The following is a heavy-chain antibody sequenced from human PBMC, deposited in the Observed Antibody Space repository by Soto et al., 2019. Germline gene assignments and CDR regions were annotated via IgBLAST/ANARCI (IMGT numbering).Heavy chain of an antibody. CDR1: GGSISSGDHY. CDR3: ARGGAAGTLDDAFDI. J-gene: IGHJ3*02. CDR2: IYYSGST. Sequence: SETLSLTCTVSGGSISSGDHYWSWIRQPPGKGLEWIGYIYYSGSTYYNPSLKSRVTISVDTSKNQFSLKLSSVTAADTAVYYCARGGAAGTLDDAFDIWGQGTMVTVS. D-gene: IGHD6-13*01. V-gene: IGHV4-30-4*01.